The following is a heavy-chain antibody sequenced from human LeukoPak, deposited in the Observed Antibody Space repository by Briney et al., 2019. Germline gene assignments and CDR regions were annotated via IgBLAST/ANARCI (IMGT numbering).Heavy chain of an antibody. CDR1: GGSLSSYSW. D-gene: IGHD1-26*01. CDR3: ARGAPGPFDY. CDR2: IDWDDDK. Sequence: TLSLTCTVSGGSLSSYSWSWIRQPPGKALEWLARIDWDDDKYYSTSLKTRLTISKDTSKNQVVLTMTNMDPVNTATYYCARGAPGPFDYWGQGTLVTVSS. V-gene: IGHV2-70*11. J-gene: IGHJ4*02.